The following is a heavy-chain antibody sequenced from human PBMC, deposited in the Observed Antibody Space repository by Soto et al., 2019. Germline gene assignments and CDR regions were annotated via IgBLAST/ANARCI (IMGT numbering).Heavy chain of an antibody. CDR3: ATTVIIMVRGVIIRSSVFDI. D-gene: IGHD3-10*01. CDR2: FDPEDGET. J-gene: IGHJ3*02. CDR1: GYTLTELS. V-gene: IGHV1-24*01. Sequence: GASVKVSCKVSGYTLTELSMHWVRQAPGKGLEWMGGFDPEDGETIYAQKFQGRVTMTEDTSTDTAYMELSSLRSEDTAVYYCATTVIIMVRGVIIRSSVFDIWGKGTMVPVSS.